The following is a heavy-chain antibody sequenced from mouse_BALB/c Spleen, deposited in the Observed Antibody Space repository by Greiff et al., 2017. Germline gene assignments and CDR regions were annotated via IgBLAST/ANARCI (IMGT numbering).Heavy chain of an antibody. J-gene: IGHJ3*01. CDR2: IYPSDSYT. CDR3: TRSYDYDGFAY. Sequence: QVHVKQPGAELVRPGASVKLSCKASGYTFTSYWINWVKQRPGQGLEWIGNIYPSDSYTNYNQKFKDKATLTVDKSSSTAYMQLSSPTSEDSAVYYCTRSYDYDGFAYWGQGTLVTVSA. D-gene: IGHD2-4*01. CDR1: GYTFTSYW. V-gene: IGHV1-69*02.